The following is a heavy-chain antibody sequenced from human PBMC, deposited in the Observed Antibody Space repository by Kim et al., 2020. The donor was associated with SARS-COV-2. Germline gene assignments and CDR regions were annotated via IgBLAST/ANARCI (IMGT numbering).Heavy chain of an antibody. CDR1: GGSISSGSYY. CDR3: ARGGGIVVVPAARYYYYGMDV. V-gene: IGHV4-61*02. Sequence: SETLSLTCTVSGGSISSGSYYWSWIRQPAGKGLEWIGRIYTSGSTNYNPSLKSRVTISVDTSKNQFSLKLSSVTAADTAVYYCARGGGIVVVPAARYYYYGMDVWGQGTTVTVSS. D-gene: IGHD2-2*01. J-gene: IGHJ6*02. CDR2: IYTSGST.